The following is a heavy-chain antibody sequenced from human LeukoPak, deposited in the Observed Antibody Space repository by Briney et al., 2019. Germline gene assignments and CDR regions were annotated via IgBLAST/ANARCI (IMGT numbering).Heavy chain of an antibody. CDR1: GFTFSSYG. Sequence: GGSLRLSCAASGFTFSSYGMHWVRQAPGKGLEWVAVIWYDGSNKYYADSVKGRFTISRDNSKNTLYLQMSSLRAEDTAVYYCVKDHLGYCSSTSCYAGYFQHWGQGTLVTVSS. V-gene: IGHV3-30*02. D-gene: IGHD2-2*01. J-gene: IGHJ1*01. CDR2: IWYDGSNK. CDR3: VKDHLGYCSSTSCYAGYFQH.